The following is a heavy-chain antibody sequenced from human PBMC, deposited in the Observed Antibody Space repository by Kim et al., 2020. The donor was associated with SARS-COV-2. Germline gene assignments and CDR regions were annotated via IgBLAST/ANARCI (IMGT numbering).Heavy chain of an antibody. CDR2: TI. Sequence: TIRYGDSVRGRFTISRDNAKNSLYLQMNSRRPDDTAVYYWARNSALDFWGQGTTVAVSS. CDR3: ARNSALDF. D-gene: IGHD1-26*01. J-gene: IGHJ6*02. V-gene: IGHV3-11*01.